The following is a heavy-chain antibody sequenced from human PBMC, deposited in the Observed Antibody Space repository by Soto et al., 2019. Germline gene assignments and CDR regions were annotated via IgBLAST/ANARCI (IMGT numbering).Heavy chain of an antibody. D-gene: IGHD2-8*01. V-gene: IGHV1-69*13. Sequence: ASVKVSCKASGGTFSSYAISWVRQAPGQGLEWMGGIIPIFGTANYAQKFQGRVTITADESTSTAYMELSSLRSEDTAVYYCARLGYCTNGVCYNDYWGQGTLVTVSS. J-gene: IGHJ4*02. CDR2: IIPIFGTA. CDR3: ARLGYCTNGVCYNDY. CDR1: GGTFSSYA.